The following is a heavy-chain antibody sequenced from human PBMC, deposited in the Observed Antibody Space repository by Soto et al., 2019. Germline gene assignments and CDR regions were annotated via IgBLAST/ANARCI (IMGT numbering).Heavy chain of an antibody. D-gene: IGHD2-15*01. Sequence: PSETLSLTCTVSGGSISSGDYYWSWIRQPPGKGLELIGYIYYSGSTYYNPSLKSRVTISVDTSKNQFSLKLSSVTAADTAVYYCARQVGYCSGGSCSDAFDIWGQGTMVTVSS. J-gene: IGHJ3*02. CDR2: IYYSGST. CDR1: GGSISSGDYY. CDR3: ARQVGYCSGGSCSDAFDI. V-gene: IGHV4-30-4*01.